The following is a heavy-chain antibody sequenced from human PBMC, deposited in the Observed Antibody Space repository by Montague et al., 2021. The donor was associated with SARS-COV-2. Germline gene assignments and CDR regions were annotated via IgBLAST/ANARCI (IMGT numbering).Heavy chain of an antibody. CDR2: VNLSGST. CDR1: GGSFSGYY. D-gene: IGHD6-6*01. V-gene: IGHV4-34*01. CDR3: SRVKGISSWVRQSAPV. J-gene: IGHJ6*04. Sequence: SETLSLTCAVYGGSFSGYYWSWIRQPPGKGLEWIGEVNLSGSTNYNPSLKSRVTISVDTSKNQFSLKLSSVTAADTAVYYCSRVKGISSWVRQSAPVWGKGTTVTVSS.